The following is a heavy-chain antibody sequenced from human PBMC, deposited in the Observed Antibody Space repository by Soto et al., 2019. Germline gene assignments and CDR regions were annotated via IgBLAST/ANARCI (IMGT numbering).Heavy chain of an antibody. J-gene: IGHJ4*02. Sequence: SETLSLTCTVSGGSISSGGYYWSWIRQHPRKGLEWIGYIYYSGSNYYNPSLKSRVTISVDTSKNQFSLKLSSVTAADTAVYYCARGRRYYDFWSGYAAPNLDYWGQGTLVTVSS. CDR1: GGSISSGGYY. CDR3: ARGRRYYDFWSGYAAPNLDY. D-gene: IGHD3-3*01. V-gene: IGHV4-31*03. CDR2: IYYSGSN.